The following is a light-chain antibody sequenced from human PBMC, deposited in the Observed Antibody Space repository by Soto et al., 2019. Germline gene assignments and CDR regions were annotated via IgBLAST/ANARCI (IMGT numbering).Light chain of an antibody. Sequence: QSVLTQPASVSGSPGQSITISCTGTSSDIGSYDLVSWYQQHPGTAPKLIIYEVTKRPSGVSTRFSGSKSGNTASLTISGLQAVDEADYYCCSFADCTNVFGTGTKLTVL. CDR3: CSFADCTNV. V-gene: IGLV2-23*02. CDR1: SSDIGSYDL. J-gene: IGLJ1*01. CDR2: EVT.